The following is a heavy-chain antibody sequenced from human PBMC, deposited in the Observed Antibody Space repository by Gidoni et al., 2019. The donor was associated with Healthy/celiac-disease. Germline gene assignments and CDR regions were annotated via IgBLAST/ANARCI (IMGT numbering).Heavy chain of an antibody. J-gene: IGHJ4*02. V-gene: IGHV3-30-3*01. CDR1: GFTFSSYA. D-gene: IGHD3-22*01. Sequence: QVQLVESGGGVVQPGRSLRLSCAASGFTFSSYATHWVRQATGKGLEWVAVISYDGSNKYYADSVKGRFTISRDNSKNTLYLQMNSLRAEDTAVYYCARETYYDSSGYFDYWGQGTLVTVSS. CDR2: ISYDGSNK. CDR3: ARETYYDSSGYFDY.